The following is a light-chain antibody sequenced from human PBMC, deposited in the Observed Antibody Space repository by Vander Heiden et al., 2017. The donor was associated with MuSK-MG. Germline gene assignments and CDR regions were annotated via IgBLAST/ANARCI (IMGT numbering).Light chain of an antibody. CDR2: GAS. CDR3: QQYNNWPPFT. J-gene: IGKJ3*01. CDR1: QSVSSN. Sequence: EIVMPQSPATLSVSPGERATLSCRASQSVSSNLAWYQQKPGQAPRLLIYGASTSATGIPARFSGSGSGTEFTLTISSLQSEDFAVYYCQQYNNWPPFTFGPGTKVDIK. V-gene: IGKV3-15*01.